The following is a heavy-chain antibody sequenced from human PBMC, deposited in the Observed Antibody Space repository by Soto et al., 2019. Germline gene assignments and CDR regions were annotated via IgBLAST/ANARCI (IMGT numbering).Heavy chain of an antibody. J-gene: IGHJ4*02. CDR2: TNTYTGDT. CDR1: GYTFSSYG. CDR3: ARFNAHCSGGTCYSDY. D-gene: IGHD2-15*01. Sequence: QVYLVQSGAEVKKPGASVKLSCKATGYTFSSYGISWVRQAPGQGLEWMGWTNTYTGDTSYAQKYTGRVCMTTAVLKTTSYMELRSLKSDDTAVYFCARFNAHCSGGTCYSDYWGQGTLVTVSS. V-gene: IGHV1-18*01.